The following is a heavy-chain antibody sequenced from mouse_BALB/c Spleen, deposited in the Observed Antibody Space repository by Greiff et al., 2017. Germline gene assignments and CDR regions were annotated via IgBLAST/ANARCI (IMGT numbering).Heavy chain of an antibody. CDR1: GYTFTSYT. CDR3: ARPSYGNPFAY. CDR2: INPSSGYT. D-gene: IGHD2-10*01. J-gene: IGHJ3*01. V-gene: IGHV1-4*02. Sequence: QVQLQQSAAELARPGASVKMSCKASGYTFTSYTMHWVKQRPGQGLEWIGYINPSSGYTEYNQKFKDKTTLTADKSSSTAYMQLSSLTSEDSAVYYCARPSYGNPFAYWGQGTLVTVSA.